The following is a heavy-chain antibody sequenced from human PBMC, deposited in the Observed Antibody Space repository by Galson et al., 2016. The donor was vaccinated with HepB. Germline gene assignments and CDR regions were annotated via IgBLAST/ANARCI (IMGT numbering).Heavy chain of an antibody. D-gene: IGHD6-6*01. Sequence: SLRLSCAASGFTFSDYYMNWIRQAPGKGLEWISYISGDGIYTTYSESVEGRFTISRDNAQNSLFLQLNSVRADDTAVYYCTRKVIGSSWSDYWGQGTLVTVSS. V-gene: IGHV3-11*06. CDR3: TRKVIGSSWSDY. J-gene: IGHJ4*02. CDR1: GFTFSDYY. CDR2: ISGDGIYT.